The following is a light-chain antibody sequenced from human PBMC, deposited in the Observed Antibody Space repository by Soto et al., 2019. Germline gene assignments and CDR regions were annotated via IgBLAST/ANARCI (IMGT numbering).Light chain of an antibody. V-gene: IGLV3-21*02. CDR2: DDT. CDR3: QVWDSGSDHPGV. CDR1: NIGTKG. J-gene: IGLJ1*01. Sequence: SYELSQPPSVSVAPGQTARITCGVDNIGTKGVYWYQQKPGQAPVLVVYDDTDRPSGIPERFSGSKSGNTATLTISRVEVGDEADFWCQVWDSGSDHPGVFGTGTKVTVL.